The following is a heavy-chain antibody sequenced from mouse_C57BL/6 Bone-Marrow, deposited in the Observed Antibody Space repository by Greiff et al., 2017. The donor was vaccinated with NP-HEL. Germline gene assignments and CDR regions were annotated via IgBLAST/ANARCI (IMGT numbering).Heavy chain of an antibody. CDR1: GYTFTDYY. J-gene: IGHJ3*01. V-gene: IGHV1-19*01. D-gene: IGHD1-1*01. CDR2: INPYNGGT. Sequence: VQLQQSGPVLVKPGASVKMSCKASGYTFTDYYMNWVKQSHGKSLEWIGVINPYNGGTSYNQKFKGKATLTVDKSSSTAYMELNSLTSEDSAVYYCARGDYYGSPAWFAYWGQGTLVTVSA. CDR3: ARGDYYGSPAWFAY.